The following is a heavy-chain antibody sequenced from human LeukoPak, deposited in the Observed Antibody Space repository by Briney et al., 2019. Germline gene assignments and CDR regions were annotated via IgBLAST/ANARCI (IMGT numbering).Heavy chain of an antibody. J-gene: IGHJ5*02. CDR2: MNPNSGNT. D-gene: IGHD3-3*01. Sequence: GASVKVSCKASGYTFTSYDINWVRQATGQGLEWMGWMNPNSGNTGYAQKFQGRVTMTRNTSISTAYMELSSLRSEDTAVYYCARVGSDYDFWSGYYSKGLEGFDPWGQGTLVTVSS. V-gene: IGHV1-8*01. CDR1: GYTFTSYD. CDR3: ARVGSDYDFWSGYYSKGLEGFDP.